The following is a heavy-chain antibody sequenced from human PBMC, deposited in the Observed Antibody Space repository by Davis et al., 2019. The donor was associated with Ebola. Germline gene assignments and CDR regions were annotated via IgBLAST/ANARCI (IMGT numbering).Heavy chain of an antibody. CDR2: IYYSGST. Sequence: MPGGSLRLSCTVSGGSISSYYWSWIRQPPGKGLEWIGYIYYSGSTNYNPSLKSRVTISVDTSKNQFSLRLSYVTAADTAVYYCASGLATAGTCLDYWGQGTLVTVSS. V-gene: IGHV4-59*08. D-gene: IGHD6-13*01. CDR1: GGSISSYY. CDR3: ASGLATAGTCLDY. J-gene: IGHJ4*02.